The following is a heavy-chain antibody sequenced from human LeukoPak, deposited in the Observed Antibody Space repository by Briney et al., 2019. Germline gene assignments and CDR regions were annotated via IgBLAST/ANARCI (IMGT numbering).Heavy chain of an antibody. J-gene: IGHJ5*02. Sequence: GGSLRLSCAASGFTFSSYGMNWVRQAPGKGLEWVSYISSSGSTIYYADSVKGRFTISRDNAKNSLYLQMNSLRAEDTAVYYCARVKGGYGAFDPWGQGTLVTVSS. D-gene: IGHD5-18*01. CDR1: GFTFSSYG. CDR2: ISSSGSTI. V-gene: IGHV3-48*03. CDR3: ARVKGGYGAFDP.